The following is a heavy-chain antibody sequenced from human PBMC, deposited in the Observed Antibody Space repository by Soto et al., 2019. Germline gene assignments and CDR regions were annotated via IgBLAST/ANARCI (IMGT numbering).Heavy chain of an antibody. V-gene: IGHV1-69*13. D-gene: IGHD2-15*01. CDR1: GGTFSSYA. CDR3: ARDIVVVVAATPRYYGMDV. J-gene: IGHJ6*02. CDR2: IIPIFGTA. Sequence: SVKVSCKASGGTFSSYAISWVRQAPGQGLEWMGGIIPIFGTANYAQKFQGRVTITADESTSTAYMELSSLRSEDTAVYYCARDIVVVVAATPRYYGMDVWGQGTTVTVSS.